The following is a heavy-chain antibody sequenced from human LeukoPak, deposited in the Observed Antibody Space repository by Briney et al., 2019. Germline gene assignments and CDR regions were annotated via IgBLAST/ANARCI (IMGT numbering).Heavy chain of an antibody. CDR1: GFTVSSNY. D-gene: IGHD5-18*01. CDR3: ARVLGGRTAIEEGYYFDY. V-gene: IGHV3-66*01. Sequence: GGSLRLSCAASGFTVSSNYMSWVRQAPGKGLEWVSVIYSDGSTYYSDSVKGRFTISRDNSKNTLYLQMNSLRAEDTAVYYCARVLGGRTAIEEGYYFDYWGQGTLVTVSS. J-gene: IGHJ4*02. CDR2: IYSDGST.